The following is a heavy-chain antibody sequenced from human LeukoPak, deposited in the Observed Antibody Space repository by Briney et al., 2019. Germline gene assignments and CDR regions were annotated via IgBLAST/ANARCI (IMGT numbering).Heavy chain of an antibody. CDR2: INSDGSST. CDR3: VRGKTYSFDY. CDR1: GFXFSSYW. J-gene: IGHJ4*02. Sequence: PGGSLRLSCAASGFXFSSYWIHWVRQAPGKGLVWVSRINSDGSSTIYADSVKGRFTISRDNAKNTLYLQMNSLRAEDTAVYYCVRGKTYSFDYWGQGTLITVSS. V-gene: IGHV3-74*01.